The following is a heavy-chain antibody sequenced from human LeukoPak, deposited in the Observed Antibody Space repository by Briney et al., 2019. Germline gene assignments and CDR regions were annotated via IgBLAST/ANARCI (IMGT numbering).Heavy chain of an antibody. D-gene: IGHD3-22*01. CDR3: ARHYYYDSSGYSDAPTARSWYFDL. CDR1: GYTFTSYG. V-gene: IGHV1-18*01. Sequence: GASVKVSCKASGYTFTSYGISWVRQAPGQGLEWMGWISAYNGNTNYAQKLQGRVTMTTDTSTSTAYMELRSLRSDDTAVYYCARHYYYDSSGYSDAPTARSWYFDLWGRGTLVTVSS. J-gene: IGHJ2*01. CDR2: ISAYNGNT.